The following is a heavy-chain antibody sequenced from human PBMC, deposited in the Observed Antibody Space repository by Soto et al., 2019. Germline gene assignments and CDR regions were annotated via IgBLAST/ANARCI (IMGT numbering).Heavy chain of an antibody. D-gene: IGHD3-22*01. V-gene: IGHV4-30-4*01. CDR2: IYYSGST. CDR3: AREITRSGYYYDSSGYYYNWFDP. Sequence: PSETLSLTCTVSGGSISSGDYYWSWIRQPPGKGLEWIGYIYYSGSTYYNPSLKSRVTISVDTSKNQFSLKLSSVTAADTAVYYCAREITRSGYYYDSSGYYYNWFDPWGQGTLVTVSS. CDR1: GGSISSGDYY. J-gene: IGHJ5*02.